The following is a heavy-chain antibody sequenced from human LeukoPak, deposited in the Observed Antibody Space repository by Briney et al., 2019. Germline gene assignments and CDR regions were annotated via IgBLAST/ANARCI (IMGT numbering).Heavy chain of an antibody. V-gene: IGHV1-18*01. J-gene: IGHJ4*02. CDR2: ISAYNGNT. CDR3: ARVQRVAGSYYFDY. D-gene: IGHD6-19*01. Sequence: ASVKVSCKASGYTFTSYGISWVRQAPGQGLEWMGWISAYNGNTNYAQKLQGRVTMTTDTSTSTAYMELSSLRSEDTAVYYCARVQRVAGSYYFDYWGQGTLVTVSS. CDR1: GYTFTSYG.